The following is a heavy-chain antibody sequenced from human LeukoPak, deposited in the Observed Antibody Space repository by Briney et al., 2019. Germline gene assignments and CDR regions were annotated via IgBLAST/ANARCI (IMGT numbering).Heavy chain of an antibody. CDR1: GGSFSGYY. D-gene: IGHD5-24*01. CDR2: INHSGST. CDR3: ARLRDGYNSNLYFDY. J-gene: IGHJ4*02. V-gene: IGHV4-34*01. Sequence: PSETLSLTCAVYGGSFSGYYWSWIRQPPGKGLEWIGEINHSGSTNYNPSLKSRVTISVDTSKNQFSLKLSSVTAADTAVYYCARLRDGYNSNLYFDYWGQRTLVTVSS.